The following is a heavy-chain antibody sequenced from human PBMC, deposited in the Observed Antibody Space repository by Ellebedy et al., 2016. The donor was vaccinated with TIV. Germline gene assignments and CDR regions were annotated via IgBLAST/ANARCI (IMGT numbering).Heavy chain of an antibody. CDR2: IYQDGSDQ. CDR3: SRRGSYGDYAVQINSWFDS. CDR1: GFSFRSYW. Sequence: GESLKISCAASGFSFRSYWMSWVRQTPGKGLEWVANIYQDGSDQYYVDSVKGRFTISRDNAKNSLYLQMTSLKAEDTAIYFCSRRGSYGDYAVQINSWFDSWGQGTLATVSS. V-gene: IGHV3-7*01. J-gene: IGHJ5*01. D-gene: IGHD4-17*01.